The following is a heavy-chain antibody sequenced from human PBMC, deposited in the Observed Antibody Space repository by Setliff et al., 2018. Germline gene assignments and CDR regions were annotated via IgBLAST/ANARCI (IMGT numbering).Heavy chain of an antibody. CDR3: ARTGTYRYFDY. D-gene: IGHD1-1*01. V-gene: IGHV4-34*01. CDR2: INHSGSS. J-gene: IGHJ4*02. Sequence: PSETLSLTCAASGGTFSDYYWTWIRQPPGKGLEWIGEINHSGSSNYNPSLKSRVTISVDTSKSQFSLRLNSVTAADTAVYYCARTGTYRYFDYWGRGTLVTVSS. CDR1: GGTFSDYY.